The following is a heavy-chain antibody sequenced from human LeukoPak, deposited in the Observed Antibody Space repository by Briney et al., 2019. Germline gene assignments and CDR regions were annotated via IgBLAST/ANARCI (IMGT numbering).Heavy chain of an antibody. J-gene: IGHJ3*02. V-gene: IGHV3-30*02. Sequence: GGSLRLSCAASGFTFSSYGMHWVRQAPGKGLEWVAFIRYDGSNKYYADSVKGRFTISRDNSKNTLYLQMNSLRAEDTAVYYCARARYYYDSSGSDDAFDIWGQGTMVTVSS. CDR1: GFTFSSYG. CDR2: IRYDGSNK. D-gene: IGHD3-22*01. CDR3: ARARYYYDSSGSDDAFDI.